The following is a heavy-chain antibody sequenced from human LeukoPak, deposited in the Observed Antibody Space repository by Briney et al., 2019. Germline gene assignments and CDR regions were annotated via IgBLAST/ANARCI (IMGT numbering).Heavy chain of an antibody. Sequence: GGSLRLSCAASGFTFTSYVMTWVRQAPGKGLEWVSGISASGGSTFYADSVKGRFTVSRDNSKDTLFLQMNSLRAEDTAIYYCAKARSSAWYDLEYWGQGTLVTVSS. CDR1: GFTFTSYV. V-gene: IGHV3-23*01. CDR2: ISASGGST. D-gene: IGHD6-13*01. J-gene: IGHJ4*02. CDR3: AKARSSAWYDLEY.